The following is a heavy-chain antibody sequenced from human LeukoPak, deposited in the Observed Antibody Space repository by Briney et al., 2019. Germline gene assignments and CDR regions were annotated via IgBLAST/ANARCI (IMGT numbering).Heavy chain of an antibody. CDR1: LFTFNSYT. J-gene: IGHJ4*02. CDR3: ARDLGSGDHGLLV. D-gene: IGHD2-21*02. CDR2: ISRTGTSI. V-gene: IGHV3-48*01. Sequence: GGALRLCFAASLFTFNSYTMNRVRQAPGKVLERISYISRTGTSIYYADSVKGRFTISRDNAKNSLYLQMNSLRSEDTGLYFCARDLGSGDHGLLVWGQGTLLTVSS.